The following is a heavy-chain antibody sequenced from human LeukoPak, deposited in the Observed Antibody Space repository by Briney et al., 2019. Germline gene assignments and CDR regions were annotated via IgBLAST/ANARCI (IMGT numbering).Heavy chain of an antibody. CDR1: GFTFSSYA. Sequence: GGSLRLSCAASGFTFSSYAMSWVRQAPGKGLEWVSAISGSGGSTYYADSVKGRFTISRDNSKNTLYLQMNSLRAEDTAVYYCARDGIEYSTARSPCYFDYWGQGTLVTVSS. J-gene: IGHJ4*02. D-gene: IGHD6-6*01. V-gene: IGHV3-23*01. CDR3: ARDGIEYSTARSPCYFDY. CDR2: ISGSGGST.